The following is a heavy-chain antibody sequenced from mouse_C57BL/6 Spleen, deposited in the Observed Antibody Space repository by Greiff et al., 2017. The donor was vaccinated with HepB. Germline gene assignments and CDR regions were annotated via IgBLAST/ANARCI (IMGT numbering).Heavy chain of an antibody. D-gene: IGHD1-1*01. CDR3: FTTVVATDWYFDV. V-gene: IGHV1-15*01. J-gene: IGHJ1*03. CDR2: IDPETGGT. CDR1: GYTFTDYE. Sequence: QVQLKQSGAELVRPGASVTLSCKASGYTFTDYEMHWVKQTPVHGLEWIGAIDPETGGTAYNQKFKGKAILTADKSSSPAYMELRSLTSEDSAVYYCFTTVVATDWYFDVWGTGTTVTVSS.